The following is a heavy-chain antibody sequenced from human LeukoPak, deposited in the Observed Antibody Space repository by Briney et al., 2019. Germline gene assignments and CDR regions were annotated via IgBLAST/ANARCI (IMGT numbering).Heavy chain of an antibody. V-gene: IGHV7-4-1*02. D-gene: IGHD5-24*01. CDR2: INTNTGNP. CDR3: ARMGMATTYYYYYYYMDV. Sequence: GASVKVSCKASGYTFTNYAMNWVRQAPGQGLEWMGWINTNTGNPTYAQGFTGRFVFSLDTSVSTAYLQISSLKAEDTAVYYCARMGMATTYYYYYYYMDVWGKGTTVTVSS. CDR1: GYTFTNYA. J-gene: IGHJ6*03.